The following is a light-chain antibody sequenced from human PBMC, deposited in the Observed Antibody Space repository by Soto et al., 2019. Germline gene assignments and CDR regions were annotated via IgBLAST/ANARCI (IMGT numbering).Light chain of an antibody. CDR1: QSVSSSY. CDR2: AAS. Sequence: EIVLTQSPGTLSLSPGERATLSCRASQSVSSSYLAWYQQKPGQAPRLLIYAASSRATGIPDRFSGSVSGTDFTLTISRLEPEDFAVYYCQQYGSSPPYTFGQGTKLEIK. CDR3: QQYGSSPPYT. V-gene: IGKV3-20*01. J-gene: IGKJ2*01.